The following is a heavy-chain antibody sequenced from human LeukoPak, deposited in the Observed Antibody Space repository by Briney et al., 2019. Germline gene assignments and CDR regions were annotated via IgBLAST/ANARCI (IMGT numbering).Heavy chain of an antibody. CDR3: ARGRDSSGYYYHFDY. D-gene: IGHD3-22*01. J-gene: IGHJ4*02. V-gene: IGHV1-2*02. CDR1: GYTFTGYY. Sequence: RASVKVSCKASGYTFTGYYMHWVRQAPGQGLEWMGWINPNSGGTNYAQKFQGRVTMTRDTSISTAYMELSRLRSGDTAVYYCARGRDSSGYYYHFDYWGQGTLVTVSS. CDR2: INPNSGGT.